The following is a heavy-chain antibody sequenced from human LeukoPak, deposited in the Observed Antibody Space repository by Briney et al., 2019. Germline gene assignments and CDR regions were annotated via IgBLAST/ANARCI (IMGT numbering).Heavy chain of an antibody. CDR2: ISSNGGST. CDR3: VKDLAVAATPILDY. J-gene: IGHJ4*02. CDR1: GFTFSSYA. V-gene: IGHV3-64D*06. D-gene: IGHD2-15*01. Sequence: GGSLRLSCSASGFTFSSYAMHWVRQAPGKGLEYVSAISSNGGSTYYAGSVKGRFTISRDNSKNTLYLQMSSLRAEDTAVYYCVKDLAVAATPILDYWGQGTLVTVSS.